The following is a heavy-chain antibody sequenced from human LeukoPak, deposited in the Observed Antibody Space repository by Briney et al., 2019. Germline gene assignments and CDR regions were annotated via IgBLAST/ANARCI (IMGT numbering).Heavy chain of an antibody. CDR2: ISYTGTYI. CDR1: AFSLNAYN. D-gene: IGHD1-26*01. CDR3: VRDRGTYRPIDY. V-gene: IGHV3-21*04. J-gene: IGHJ4*02. Sequence: PGGSLRLSCAASAFSLNAYNMNWVRQDPGKGLEWVSSISYTGTYIYYADSVKGRFTISRDNAQNSLYLQMNSLRAEDTAIYYCVRDRGTYRPIDYWGQGTLVTVPS.